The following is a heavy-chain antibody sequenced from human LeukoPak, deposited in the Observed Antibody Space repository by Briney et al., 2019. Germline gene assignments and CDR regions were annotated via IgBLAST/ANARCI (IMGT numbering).Heavy chain of an antibody. CDR1: GGFISSGDYY. J-gene: IGHJ4*02. CDR2: IYYSGST. Sequence: SETLSLTCTVSGGFISSGDYYWSWIRQPPGKGLEWIGYIYYSGSTYYNPSLKSRVTISVDTSKNQFSLKLSSVTAADTAVYYCARVAHLWGNHSNTYYYDSSGYYCAQPEPFFDYWGQGTLVTVSS. D-gene: IGHD3-22*01. CDR3: ARVAHLWGNHSNTYYYDSSGYYCAQPEPFFDY. V-gene: IGHV4-30-4*01.